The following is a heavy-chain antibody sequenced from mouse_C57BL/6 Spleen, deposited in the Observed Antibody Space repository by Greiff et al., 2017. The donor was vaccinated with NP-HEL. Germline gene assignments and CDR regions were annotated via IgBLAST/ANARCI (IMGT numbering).Heavy chain of an antibody. CDR1: GYAFSSSW. CDR3: AREGYGNYFDY. J-gene: IGHJ2*01. CDR2: IYPGDGDP. D-gene: IGHD2-10*02. V-gene: IGHV1-82*01. Sequence: QVQLQQSGPELVKPGASVKISCKASGYAFSSSWMNWVKQRPGKGLEWIGRIYPGDGDPNYNGKFKGKVTLTADNSSSTAYMQLSSLTSEDSAVYFCAREGYGNYFDYWGQGTTVTVSS.